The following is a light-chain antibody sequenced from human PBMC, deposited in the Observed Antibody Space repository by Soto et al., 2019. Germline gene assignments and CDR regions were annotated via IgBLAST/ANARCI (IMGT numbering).Light chain of an antibody. V-gene: IGKV3-11*01. Sequence: EIVLTQSPATLSLSPGERATLSCRASQSVSSYLAWYQQKPGQAPRLLIYDASNRATGVPARLSGSGYGTDFTLTICSRALEDFAVYYCQQRSNLPLTFGGGTKVEIK. CDR2: DAS. J-gene: IGKJ4*01. CDR1: QSVSSY. CDR3: QQRSNLPLT.